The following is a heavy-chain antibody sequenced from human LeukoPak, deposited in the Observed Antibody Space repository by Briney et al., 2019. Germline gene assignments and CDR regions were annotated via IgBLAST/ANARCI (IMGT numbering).Heavy chain of an antibody. CDR2: IHSIGST. D-gene: IGHD6-19*01. Sequence: SETLSLTCTPSGGSISSGSFFWDWIRQPPGKGLEWLGSIHSIGSTYYNPSLKSRLTMSVDTSKNQFSLKLSSVTAADTAVYYCATTSYISGWHWNFDYWGQGTLVTVSS. CDR3: ATTSYISGWHWNFDY. V-gene: IGHV4-39*01. J-gene: IGHJ4*02. CDR1: GGSISSGSFF.